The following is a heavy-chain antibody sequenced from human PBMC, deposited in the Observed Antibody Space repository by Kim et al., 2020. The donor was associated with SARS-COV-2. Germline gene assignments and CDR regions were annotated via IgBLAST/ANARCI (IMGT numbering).Heavy chain of an antibody. V-gene: IGHV3-30*04. CDR2: ISYDGSNK. Sequence: GGSLRLSCAASGFTFSSYAMHWVRQAPGKGLEWVAVISYDGSNKYYADSVKGRFTISRDNSKNTLYLQMNSLRAEDTAVYYCARDGKDSSGYYSPDEAFDYWGQGTLVTVSS. CDR1: GFTFSSYA. D-gene: IGHD3-22*01. CDR3: ARDGKDSSGYYSPDEAFDY. J-gene: IGHJ4*02.